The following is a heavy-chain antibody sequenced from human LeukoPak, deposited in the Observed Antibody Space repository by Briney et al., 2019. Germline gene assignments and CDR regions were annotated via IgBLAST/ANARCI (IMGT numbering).Heavy chain of an antibody. CDR2: IYYSGST. V-gene: IGHV4-39*01. CDR3: ARQTGGARDYVWGSYRIRFADY. D-gene: IGHD3-16*02. J-gene: IGHJ4*02. CDR1: GGSISSSSYY. Sequence: SETLSLTCTVSGGSISSSSYYWGWIRQPPGKGLERIGSIYYSGSTYYNPSLKSRVTISVDTSKNQFSLKLSSVTAADTAVYYCARQTGGARDYVWGSYRIRFADYWGQGTLVTVSS.